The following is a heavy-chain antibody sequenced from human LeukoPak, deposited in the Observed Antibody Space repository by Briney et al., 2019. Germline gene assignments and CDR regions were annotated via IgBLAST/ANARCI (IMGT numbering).Heavy chain of an antibody. CDR2: ISSSSDTI. Sequence: HPGGSLRLSCAASRFTFSSYNMNWVRQAPGKGLEWISYISSSSDTIFYADSVKGRFTISRDNAKNSLYLQMNSLRAADTAVYYCARSYRRGAITMLRGVANRGAFDIWGQGTMVTVSS. J-gene: IGHJ3*02. V-gene: IGHV3-48*01. CDR3: ARSYRRGAITMLRGVANRGAFDI. CDR1: RFTFSSYN. D-gene: IGHD3-10*01.